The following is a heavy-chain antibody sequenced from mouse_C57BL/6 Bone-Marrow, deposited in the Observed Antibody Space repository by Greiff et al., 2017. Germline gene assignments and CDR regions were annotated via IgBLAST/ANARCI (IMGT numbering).Heavy chain of an antibody. J-gene: IGHJ3*01. CDR3: ARWDYGYDGEAWFAY. D-gene: IGHD2-2*01. Sequence: QVQLQQPGAELVKPGASVKLSCKASGYTFTSYWMHWVKQRPGQGLEWIGMIHPNSGSTNYNEKFKSKATLTVDKSSSTAYMQLSSLTSEDSAVYYCARWDYGYDGEAWFAYWGQGTLVTVSA. CDR2: IHPNSGST. CDR1: GYTFTSYW. V-gene: IGHV1-64*01.